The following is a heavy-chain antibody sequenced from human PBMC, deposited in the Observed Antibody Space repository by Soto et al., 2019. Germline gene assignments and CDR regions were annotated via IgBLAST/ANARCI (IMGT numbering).Heavy chain of an antibody. D-gene: IGHD6-13*01. CDR3: AASAAGTFDY. V-gene: IGHV1-3*04. CDR1: GYTFTSFA. J-gene: IGHJ4*02. CDR2: INTGNGNT. Sequence: QVQLVQSGAEVKKPGASVKVSCKASGYTFTSFAMHWVRQAPGQRLECMGWINTGNGNTKYSQRFQGRVTIARDTAASTAYMELSSLRSEDTAVYYCAASAAGTFDYWGQGTLVTVSS.